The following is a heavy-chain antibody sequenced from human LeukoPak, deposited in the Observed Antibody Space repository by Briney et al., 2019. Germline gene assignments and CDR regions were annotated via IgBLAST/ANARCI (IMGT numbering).Heavy chain of an antibody. Sequence: GASLRLSCGYSRFTLSTCGLNWVIRARARGREWVSFTSSTGGSTYYADSVKGRFTISRDNAKNLQYLQMDSLKAEDTAVYLRTPRSGKPRQKWGQGTLVIVSS. D-gene: IGHD1-26*01. CDR1: RFTLSTCG. J-gene: IGHJ4*02. CDR3: TPRSGKPRQK. CDR2: TSSTGGST. V-gene: IGHV3-48*01.